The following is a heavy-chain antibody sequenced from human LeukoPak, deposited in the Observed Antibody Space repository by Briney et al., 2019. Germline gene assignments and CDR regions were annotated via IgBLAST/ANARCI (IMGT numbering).Heavy chain of an antibody. J-gene: IGHJ6*03. CDR1: GYSISSGYY. Sequence: SETLSLTCTVSGYSISSGYYWGWIRQPPGKGLEWIGEINHSGSTNYNPSLKSRVTISVDTSKNQFSLKLSSVTAADTAVYYCARRLSSSWAYYYYYMDVWGKGTTVTISS. D-gene: IGHD6-13*01. CDR2: INHSGST. CDR3: ARRLSSSWAYYYYYMDV. V-gene: IGHV4-38-2*02.